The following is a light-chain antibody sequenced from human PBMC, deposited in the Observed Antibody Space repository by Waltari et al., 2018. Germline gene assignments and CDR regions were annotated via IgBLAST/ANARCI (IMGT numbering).Light chain of an antibody. V-gene: IGKV3-20*01. CDR3: QKYVSLPAT. J-gene: IGKJ1*01. CDR2: DTS. Sequence: VLTQSPGTLSLSPGERATLSCRASQSVGKDLAWYQQKPGQAPRLLIYDTSTRATGIPDRFSGSGSGTDFSLTISRLEPEDFAVYYCQKYVSLPATFGQGTKVQIK. CDR1: QSVGKD.